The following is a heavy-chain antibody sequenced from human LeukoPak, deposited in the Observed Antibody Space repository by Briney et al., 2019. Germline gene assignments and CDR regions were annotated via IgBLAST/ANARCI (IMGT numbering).Heavy chain of an antibody. J-gene: IGHJ6*03. D-gene: IGHD6-13*01. CDR3: ARVGRSIAAAGTHYYYYYMDV. CDR1: GFTFSSYW. V-gene: IGHV3-7*01. Sequence: PGGSLRLSCAASGFTFSSYWMSWVRQAPGKGLEWVANIKQDGSEKYYVDSVKGRFTISRDNAKNSLYLQMNSLRAEDTAVYYCARVGRSIAAAGTHYYYYYMDVWGKGTTVTVSS. CDR2: IKQDGSEK.